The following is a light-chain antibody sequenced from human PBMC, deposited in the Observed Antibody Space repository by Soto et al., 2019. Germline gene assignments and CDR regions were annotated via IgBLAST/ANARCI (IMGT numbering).Light chain of an antibody. J-gene: IGKJ5*01. CDR1: QTLSNSF. CDR2: DTS. V-gene: IGKV3-20*01. CDR3: QQYGTSEII. Sequence: EIVLTQSPGTLSLSPGERATLSCRASQTLSNSFMAWYQQKPGQAPRLLIYDTSSRATGVPDRYSASGSGTDFTLTISRLEPEDFAVFFCQQYGTSEIIFGQGTRLEIK.